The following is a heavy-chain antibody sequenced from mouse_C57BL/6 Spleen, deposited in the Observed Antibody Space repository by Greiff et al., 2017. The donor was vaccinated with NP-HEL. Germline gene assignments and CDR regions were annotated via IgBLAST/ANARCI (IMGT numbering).Heavy chain of an antibody. CDR3: ADGTAWFAY. CDR1: GYSITSGYY. D-gene: IGHD1-1*01. J-gene: IGHJ3*01. CDR2: ISYDGSN. Sequence: DVQLVESGPGLVKPSQSLSLTCSVTGYSITSGYYWNWIRQFPGNKLEWMGYISYDGSNNYNPSLKNRISITRDTSKNQFFLKLNSVTTEDTATYYCADGTAWFAYWGQGTLVTVSA. V-gene: IGHV3-6*01.